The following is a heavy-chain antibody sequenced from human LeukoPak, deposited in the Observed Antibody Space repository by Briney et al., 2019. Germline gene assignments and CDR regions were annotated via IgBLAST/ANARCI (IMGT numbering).Heavy chain of an antibody. Sequence: GASVKVSCKASGGTFSSYAISWVRQAPGQGLEWMGGIIPIFGTANYAQKFQGRVTITADESTSTAYMELSSLRSEDTAVYYCASYRGDGYWFDPWGQGTLVTVSS. D-gene: IGHD3-16*02. J-gene: IGHJ5*02. CDR1: GGTFSSYA. CDR3: ASYRGDGYWFDP. CDR2: IIPIFGTA. V-gene: IGHV1-69*13.